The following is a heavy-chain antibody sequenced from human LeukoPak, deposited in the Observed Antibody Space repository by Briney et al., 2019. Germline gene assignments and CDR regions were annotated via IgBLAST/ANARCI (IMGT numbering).Heavy chain of an antibody. J-gene: IGHJ3*01. Sequence: GGSLRLSCAASGFTFSSYSMNWVRQAPGKGLEWVSSISSSSSYIYYADSVKGRFTISRDNAEKSLYLQMNSLGAEDTAVYYCAREGIGAADAFDLWGQGTMVTVSS. CDR1: GFTFSSYS. D-gene: IGHD6-25*01. CDR3: AREGIGAADAFDL. CDR2: ISSSSSYI. V-gene: IGHV3-21*01.